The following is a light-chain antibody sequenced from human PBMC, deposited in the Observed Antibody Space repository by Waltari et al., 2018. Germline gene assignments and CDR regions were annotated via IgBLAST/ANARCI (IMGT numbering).Light chain of an antibody. J-gene: IGKJ2*01. V-gene: IGKV3-11*01. Sequence: EIVLTQSPATLSLSPGETATLSCRASQSVSTYLTWYQQKPGQAPRLLIYDASRRATCIPARVSGSGSGTDFTLTISSLEPEDFAVYYCQQRGNWPSGYTFGQGTKLEIK. CDR3: QQRGNWPSGYT. CDR2: DAS. CDR1: QSVSTY.